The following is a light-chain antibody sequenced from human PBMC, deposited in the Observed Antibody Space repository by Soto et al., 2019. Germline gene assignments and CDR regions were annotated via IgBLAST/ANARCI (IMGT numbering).Light chain of an antibody. Sequence: EIVMTQSPLTLPVTPGEPASISWSSIQSLLYNTTYNDLDWYVRKPGQWPQRWIYFGYNRAPGVPDRFSVSRSGTDFTLKINRLEAEEVGTYYCMQALQSLTFGQGTRLEIK. J-gene: IGKJ5*01. CDR3: MQALQSLT. CDR2: FGY. V-gene: IGKV2-28*01. CDR1: QSLLYNTTYND.